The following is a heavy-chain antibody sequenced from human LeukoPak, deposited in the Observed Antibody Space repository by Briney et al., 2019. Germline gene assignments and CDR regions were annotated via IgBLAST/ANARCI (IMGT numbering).Heavy chain of an antibody. V-gene: IGHV3-20*01. D-gene: IGHD6-13*01. CDR1: GFTFDDYA. CDR2: RNGGNT. CDR3: ARVHHSSSWYFDY. J-gene: IGHJ4*02. Sequence: GGSLRLSCAASGFTFDDYAMSWVRQAPGKGLEWVSGRNGGNTGSADSVKGRFTISRDNAKNSLYLQMNSLRAEDTALYHCARVHHSSSWYFDYWGQGTLVTVSS.